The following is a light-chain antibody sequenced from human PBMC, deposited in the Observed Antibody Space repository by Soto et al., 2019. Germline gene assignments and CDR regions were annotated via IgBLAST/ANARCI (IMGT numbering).Light chain of an antibody. CDR2: GAS. J-gene: IGKJ2*01. V-gene: IGKV3-20*01. CDR3: QQYGSLPYT. CDR1: QSVSNNY. Sequence: EIVLTQSPGTLSLSPGERATLSCRASQSVSNNYLAWYQQKPGQAPRLLIYGASSRATVIPDRFSGSGSGTDFTLTISRLEPEDFAMYSCQQYGSLPYTFGQGTKLEIK.